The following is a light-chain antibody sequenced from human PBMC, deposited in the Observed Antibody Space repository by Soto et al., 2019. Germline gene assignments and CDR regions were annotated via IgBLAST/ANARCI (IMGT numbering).Light chain of an antibody. CDR2: GSS. CDR1: QSVSNY. J-gene: IGKJ2*01. CDR3: QQYGTSTRYT. Sequence: EIVLTQSPGTLSLSPGERATLSCRASQSVSNYLAWYQQKPGQPPTLLIYGSSSRATGIPDRFSGSGSGTDFTLTISRLEPEDFAVYYCQQYGTSTRYTFGQATTLEIK. V-gene: IGKV3-20*01.